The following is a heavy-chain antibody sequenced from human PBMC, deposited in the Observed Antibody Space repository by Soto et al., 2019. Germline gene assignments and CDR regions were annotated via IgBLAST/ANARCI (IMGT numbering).Heavy chain of an antibody. CDR1: GFTFSSYS. Sequence: GGSLRLSCAASGFTFSSYSLNWVRQAPGKGLEWVSYISSSSSTIYYADSVKGRFTISRDNAKNSLYLQMNSLRDEDTAVYYCVRDPVETAMVSYYGMDVWGQGTTVTVSS. D-gene: IGHD5-18*01. J-gene: IGHJ6*02. CDR3: VRDPVETAMVSYYGMDV. V-gene: IGHV3-48*02. CDR2: ISSSSSTI.